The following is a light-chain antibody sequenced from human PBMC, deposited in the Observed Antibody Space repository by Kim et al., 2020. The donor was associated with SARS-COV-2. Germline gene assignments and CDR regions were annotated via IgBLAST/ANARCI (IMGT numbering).Light chain of an antibody. CDR2: DTT. CDR3: LLSYSNNGV. J-gene: IGLJ3*02. V-gene: IGLV7-46*01. CDR1: SGPVTSGHY. Sequence: QAVVTQEPSLTVSPGGTVTLTCASNSGPVTSGHYPYWFQRKPGQTPRTLIYDTTKRHSLTPARFSGSVLGGKAALTLSGAQPDDEADYYCLLSYSNNGVFGGGTQLTVL.